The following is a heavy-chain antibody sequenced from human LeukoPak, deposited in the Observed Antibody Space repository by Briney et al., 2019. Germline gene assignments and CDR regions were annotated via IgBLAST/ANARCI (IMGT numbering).Heavy chain of an antibody. CDR2: IKEDGSEK. CDR1: GFTFSRYW. CDR3: ARDWLAGNPYHAFDL. V-gene: IGHV3-7*01. J-gene: IGHJ3*01. Sequence: GGSLRLSCAASGFTFSRYWMSWVRQAPGKGLECVANIKEDGSEKYYVDSVKGRFTISRDNAKNSLYLQMNSLRAEDTAVYYCARDWLAGNPYHAFDLWGKGTMVTVSS. D-gene: IGHD3-22*01.